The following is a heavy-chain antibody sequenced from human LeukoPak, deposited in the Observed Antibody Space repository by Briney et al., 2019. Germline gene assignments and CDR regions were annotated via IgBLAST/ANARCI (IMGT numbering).Heavy chain of an antibody. D-gene: IGHD3-3*01. Sequence: ASVKVSCKASGYTFTGYYMHWVRQAPGQGLGWMGRINPNSGGTNYAQKFQGRVTMTRDTSISTAYMELSRLRSDDTAVYYCARVSTIFGVVISEFDYWGQGTLVTVSS. CDR1: GYTFTGYY. V-gene: IGHV1-2*06. J-gene: IGHJ4*02. CDR2: INPNSGGT. CDR3: ARVSTIFGVVISEFDY.